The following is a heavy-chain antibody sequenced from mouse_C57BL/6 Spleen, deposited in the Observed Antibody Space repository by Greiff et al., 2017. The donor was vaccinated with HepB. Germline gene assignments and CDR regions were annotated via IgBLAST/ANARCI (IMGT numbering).Heavy chain of an antibody. CDR3: ARNPDLLWSFAY. CDR2: FNPSSGYT. J-gene: IGHJ3*01. D-gene: IGHD2-1*01. CDR1: GYTFTSYW. V-gene: IGHV1-7*01. Sequence: VQLQQSGAELAKPGASVKLSCKASGYTFTSYWMHWVKQRPGQGLGWIGYFNPSSGYTKYNQKFKDKATLTEDKSSSTAYMQLSSLTYEDSAVYYCARNPDLLWSFAYWGQGTLVTVSA.